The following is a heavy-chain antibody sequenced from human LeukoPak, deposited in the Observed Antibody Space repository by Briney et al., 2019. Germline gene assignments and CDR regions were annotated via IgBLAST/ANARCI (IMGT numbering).Heavy chain of an antibody. CDR3: ARAGTVMLLDY. CDR2: INPNSGDK. Sequence: ASVKVSCKASGYSFTDYYMHWVRQAPGQGLEWMGWINPNSGDKNYAQKFQGRVSMTRDTSISTAYMELSRLRSDDTAVYYCARAGTVMLLDYWGQGTLSLSPQ. V-gene: IGHV1-2*02. D-gene: IGHD3-16*01. CDR1: GYSFTDYY. J-gene: IGHJ4*02.